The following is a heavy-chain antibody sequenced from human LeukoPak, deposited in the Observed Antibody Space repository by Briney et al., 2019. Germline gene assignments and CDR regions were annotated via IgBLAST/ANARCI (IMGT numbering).Heavy chain of an antibody. CDR3: ARVRWQQLGYFDY. CDR2: MSYSGSA. V-gene: IGHV4-38-2*02. CDR1: GYSISSGYY. J-gene: IGHJ4*02. Sequence: SETLSLTCTVSGYSISSGYYWGWIRQPPGKGLEWIGSMSYSGSAYYNPSLKSRVTISVDTSKNQFSLKLSSVTAADTAVYFCARVRWQQLGYFDYWGQGTLVTVSS. D-gene: IGHD5-24*01.